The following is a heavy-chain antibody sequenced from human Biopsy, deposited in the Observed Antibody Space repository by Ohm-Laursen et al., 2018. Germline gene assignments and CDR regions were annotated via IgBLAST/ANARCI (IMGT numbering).Heavy chain of an antibody. D-gene: IGHD6-13*01. CDR1: GFSVSSSHY. J-gene: IGHJ4*02. V-gene: IGHV3-53*01. Sequence: SLRLSCAASGFSVSSSHYMSWVRQAPGKGLDWVSLLYRAGRATSADSVKGRFTISRDNSKNTLYLQMNSLRAEDTAVYYCAKTRGEARAAANFWGQGTLVTVSS. CDR3: AKTRGEARAAANF. CDR2: LYRAGRA.